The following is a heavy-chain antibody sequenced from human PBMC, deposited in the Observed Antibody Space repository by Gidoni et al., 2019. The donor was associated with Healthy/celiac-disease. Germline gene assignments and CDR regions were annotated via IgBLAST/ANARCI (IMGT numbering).Heavy chain of an antibody. CDR2: INSDGSST. Sequence: EVQLVESGGGLVQPGGSLRLSCAASGFTFRSYWMHWVRQAPGKGLVWVSSINSDGSSTSYADAVKGRFNNSRDKAKKTLYLKMNSLRAEEKAVYYCARGCSSTSCYAVDDAFDIWGQGTMVTVSS. CDR3: ARGCSSTSCYAVDDAFDI. D-gene: IGHD2-2*01. CDR1: GFTFRSYW. J-gene: IGHJ3*02. V-gene: IGHV3-74*01.